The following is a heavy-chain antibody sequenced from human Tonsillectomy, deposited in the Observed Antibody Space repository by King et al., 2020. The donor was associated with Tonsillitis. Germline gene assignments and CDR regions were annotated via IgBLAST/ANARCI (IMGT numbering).Heavy chain of an antibody. Sequence: VQLVESGGGLVQPGGSLRLSCAASGFTFSSYDMHWVRHATGKGLEWVSAIGTAGDTYYPGSVKGRFTISRENAKNSLYLQMNSLRAGDTAVYYCARGAPIAAAGAFDIWGQGTMVTVSS. CDR3: ARGAPIAAAGAFDI. V-gene: IGHV3-13*04. CDR2: IGTAGDT. J-gene: IGHJ3*02. CDR1: GFTFSSYD. D-gene: IGHD6-13*01.